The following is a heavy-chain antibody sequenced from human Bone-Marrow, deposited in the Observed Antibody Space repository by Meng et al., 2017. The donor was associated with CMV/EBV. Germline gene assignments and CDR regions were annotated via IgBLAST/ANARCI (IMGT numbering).Heavy chain of an antibody. Sequence: GESLKISCAASGFTFSGYGMHWVRQAPGKGLEWVAFIRYDGSNKYYADSVKGRFTISRDNSKNTLYLQMNSLRAEDTAVYYCAKDLDSYGSQVSGSWGQGTLVTVSS. D-gene: IGHD6-19*01. J-gene: IGHJ5*02. V-gene: IGHV3-30*02. CDR3: AKDLDSYGSQVSGS. CDR2: IRYDGSNK. CDR1: GFTFSGYG.